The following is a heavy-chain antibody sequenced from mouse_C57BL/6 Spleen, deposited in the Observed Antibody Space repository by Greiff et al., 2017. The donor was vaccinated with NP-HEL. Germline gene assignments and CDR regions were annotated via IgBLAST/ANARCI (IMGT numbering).Heavy chain of an antibody. CDR1: GFSLSTSGMG. J-gene: IGHJ1*03. V-gene: IGHV8-12*01. D-gene: IGHD1-1*01. CDR3: ARSPSYGSSYWYFDV. Sequence: QVTLKVCGPGILQSSQTLSLTCSFSGFSLSTSGMGVSWIRQPSGKGLEWLAHIYWDDDKRYNPSLKSRLTISKDTSRNQVFLKITSVDTADTATYYCARSPSYGSSYWYFDVWGTGTTVTVSS. CDR2: IYWDDDK.